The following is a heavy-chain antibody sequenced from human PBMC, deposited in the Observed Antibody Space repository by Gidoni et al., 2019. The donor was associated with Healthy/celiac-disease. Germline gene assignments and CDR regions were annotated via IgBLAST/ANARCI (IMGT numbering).Heavy chain of an antibody. D-gene: IGHD2-21*02. CDR3: ARVTVVTRQRWYFDL. CDR1: VGTFSSYA. J-gene: IGHJ2*01. Sequence: QVQLVQSGAEVKKPGSSVKVPCKASVGTFSSYAISWVRQAPGQGLEWMGGIIPIFGTANYAQKFQGRVTITADESTSTAYMELSSLRSEDTAVYYCARVTVVTRQRWYFDLWGRGTLVTVSS. CDR2: IIPIFGTA. V-gene: IGHV1-69*01.